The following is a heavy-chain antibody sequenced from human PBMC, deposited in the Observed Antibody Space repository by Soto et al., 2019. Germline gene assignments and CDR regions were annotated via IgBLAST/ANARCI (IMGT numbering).Heavy chain of an antibody. CDR3: AASKSYPNSTS. CDR2: ITYNGVGA. J-gene: IGHJ4*02. D-gene: IGHD3-16*02. CDR1: GFIFSDYA. V-gene: IGHV3-23*01. Sequence: EVQLLESGGVLVQPGGSLRLSCSGAGFIFSDYAMSWVRQAPGKGLEWVSSITYNGVGAYYADSVKGRFTISRYNSKDRQFLIMQGMRAGDAAVDYCAASKSYPNSTSWGQGALLTVSS.